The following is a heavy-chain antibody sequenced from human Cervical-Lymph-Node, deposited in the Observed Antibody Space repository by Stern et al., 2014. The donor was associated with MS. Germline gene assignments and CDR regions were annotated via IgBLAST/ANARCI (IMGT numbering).Heavy chain of an antibody. Sequence: EVHLVESGGGLVKPGGSLRLSCAASGFTFSNAWMTWVRQAPGKGLEWVGRITSETDGATTDYAAPVKGRFAISRDDSKNTLYLQMNSLKTEDTAVYYCTTHKGYPDYWGQGTLVTVSS. CDR3: TTHKGYPDY. D-gene: IGHD5-18*01. CDR1: GFTFSNAW. CDR2: ITSETDGATT. V-gene: IGHV3-15*01. J-gene: IGHJ4*02.